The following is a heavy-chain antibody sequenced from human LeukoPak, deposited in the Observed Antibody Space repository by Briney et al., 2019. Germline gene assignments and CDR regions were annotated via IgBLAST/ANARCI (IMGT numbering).Heavy chain of an antibody. D-gene: IGHD6-19*01. CDR3: ARGRAVAGTGYGY. J-gene: IGHJ4*02. CDR1: GFTFSSYS. V-gene: IGHV3-21*01. Sequence: GGSLRLSCAASGFTFSSYSMDWVRQAPGKGLEWVSSISSSSSYIYYADSVKGRFTISRDNAKNSLYLQMSSLRAEDTAVYYCARGRAVAGTGYGYWGQGTLVTVSS. CDR2: ISSSSSYI.